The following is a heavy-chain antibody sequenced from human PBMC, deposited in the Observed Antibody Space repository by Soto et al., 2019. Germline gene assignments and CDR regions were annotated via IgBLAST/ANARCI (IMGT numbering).Heavy chain of an antibody. Sequence: SVKVSCKACGCTFSSYTISWVRQAPGQGFEWMGGIIPIFGTANYAQKFQGRVTITADESTSTAYMELSSLRSEDTAVYYCARDLRRTYSSGWYYFDYWGQGTLVTVSS. CDR1: GCTFSSYT. D-gene: IGHD6-19*01. CDR2: IIPIFGTA. V-gene: IGHV1-69*13. J-gene: IGHJ4*02. CDR3: ARDLRRTYSSGWYYFDY.